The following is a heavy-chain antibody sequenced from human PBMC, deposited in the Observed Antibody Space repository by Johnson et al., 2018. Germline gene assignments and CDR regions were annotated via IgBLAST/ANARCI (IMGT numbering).Heavy chain of an antibody. CDR1: GFTFVNYA. V-gene: IGHV3-23*04. J-gene: IGHJ6*04. CDR3: TKAYSGSFYHRMDV. Sequence: VQLVESGGGLVQPGGSLRLSCAASGFTFVNYAMSWVRQAPGKGLQWVSGISGRGDHTHYADSVKGRFTISTHNSQNKLHLQMNSLRAEDRAVYYCTKAYSGSFYHRMDVWGKGTTVTVSS. D-gene: IGHD1-26*01. CDR2: ISGRGDHT.